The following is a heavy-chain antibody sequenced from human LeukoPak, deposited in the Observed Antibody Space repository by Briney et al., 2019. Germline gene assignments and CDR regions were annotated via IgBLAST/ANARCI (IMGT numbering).Heavy chain of an antibody. CDR3: ARGEVVLRYFDWPLWGYSQH. V-gene: IGHV3-30*04. Sequence: GRSLRLSCAASGFTFSSYAMHWVRQAPGKGLEGVAVISYDGSNKYYADSVKGRFTISRDNSKNTLYLQMNSLRAEDTAVYYCARGEVVLRYFDWPLWGYSQHWGQGTLVTVSS. D-gene: IGHD3-9*01. CDR2: ISYDGSNK. CDR1: GFTFSSYA. J-gene: IGHJ1*01.